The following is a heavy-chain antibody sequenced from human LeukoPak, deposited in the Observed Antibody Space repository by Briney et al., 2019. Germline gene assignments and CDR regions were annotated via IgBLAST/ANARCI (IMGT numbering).Heavy chain of an antibody. CDR1: GFTFSSYA. J-gene: IGHJ3*01. CDR3: TNFKPPAPDALDV. Sequence: GGSLRLSCAASGFTFSSYAMGWVRQAPGKGLEWVSLINDIGTGTYSADSVKGRFTISRDNAQRLVYLQMNSLRAEDTAVYYCTNFKPPAPDALDVWGQGTLITVSS. CDR2: INDIGTGT. V-gene: IGHV3-23*01.